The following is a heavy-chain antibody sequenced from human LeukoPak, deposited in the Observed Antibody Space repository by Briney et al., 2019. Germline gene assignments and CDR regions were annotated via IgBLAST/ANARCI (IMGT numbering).Heavy chain of an antibody. CDR2: IKQDGSEK. V-gene: IGHV3-7*01. Sequence: GGSLRLSCAASGFTFSSYWMSWVRQAPGKGLEWVANIKQDGSEKYYVDSVKGRFTISRDNSKNTLYLQMNSLRAEDTAVYYCARWAVGATGYFDYWGQGTLVTVSS. CDR1: GFTFSSYW. J-gene: IGHJ4*02. D-gene: IGHD1-26*01. CDR3: ARWAVGATGYFDY.